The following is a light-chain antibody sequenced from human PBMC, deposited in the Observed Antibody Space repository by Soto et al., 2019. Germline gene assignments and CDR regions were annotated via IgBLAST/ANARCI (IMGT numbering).Light chain of an antibody. J-gene: IGKJ1*01. CDR1: ESIDNW. V-gene: IGKV1-5*01. Sequence: DIQMTQSPSTLSASVGDTVTITCRASESIDNWLAWYQQKPGKAPKLLIFAASTLVRGVPSRFSGRRSGTEFTLTISSLQADDYATFYCQQYHTDWTFGQGTKVEIK. CDR3: QQYHTDWT. CDR2: AAS.